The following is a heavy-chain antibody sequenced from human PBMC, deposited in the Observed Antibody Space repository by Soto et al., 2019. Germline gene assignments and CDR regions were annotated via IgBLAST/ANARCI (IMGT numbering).Heavy chain of an antibody. CDR1: GGSISSYY. CDR2: IYYSGST. J-gene: IGHJ3*02. Sequence: SETLSLTCTVSGGSISSYYWSWIRQPPGKGLEWIGYIYYSGSTNYNPSLKSRVTIPVDTSKNQFSLKLSSVTAADTAVYYCARDGRILDAFDIWGQGTMVTVSS. V-gene: IGHV4-59*01. CDR3: ARDGRILDAFDI.